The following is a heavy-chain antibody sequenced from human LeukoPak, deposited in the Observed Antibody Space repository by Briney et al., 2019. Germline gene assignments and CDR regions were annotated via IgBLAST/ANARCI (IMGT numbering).Heavy chain of an antibody. CDR2: IYPGDSDT. CDR3: ARIVPPQIAAEDNWFDP. V-gene: IGHV5-51*01. Sequence: GESLKISCKGSGYSFTSYWIGWVRQMPGKGLEWMGIIYPGDSDTRYSPSFQGRVTISADKSISTAYLQWSSLKASDTAMYYCARIVPPQIAAEDNWFDPWGQGTLVTVSS. D-gene: IGHD6-13*01. CDR1: GYSFTSYW. J-gene: IGHJ5*02.